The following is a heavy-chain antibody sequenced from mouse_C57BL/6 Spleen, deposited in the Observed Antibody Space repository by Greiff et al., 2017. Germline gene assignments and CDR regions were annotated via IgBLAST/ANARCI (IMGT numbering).Heavy chain of an antibody. Sequence: QVQLQQSGAELVRPGASVTLSCKASGYTFTDYEMHWVKQTPVHGLEWIGAIDPETGGTAYNQKFKGKAILTADKSSSTAYMELRSLTSEDSAVYYCTRRGPNWDYNAMDYWGQGTSVTVSS. CDR3: TRRGPNWDYNAMDY. CDR1: GYTFTDYE. V-gene: IGHV1-15*01. CDR2: IDPETGGT. D-gene: IGHD4-1*01. J-gene: IGHJ4*01.